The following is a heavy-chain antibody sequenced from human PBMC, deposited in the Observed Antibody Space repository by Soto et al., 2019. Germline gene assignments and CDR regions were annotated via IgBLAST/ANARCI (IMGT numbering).Heavy chain of an antibody. CDR3: ASCEYSGYDGGDYYYYYYMDV. CDR1: GGSISSYY. CDR2: IYYSGST. D-gene: IGHD5-12*01. J-gene: IGHJ6*03. V-gene: IGHV4-59*08. Sequence: SETLSLTCTVSGGSISSYYWSWIRQPPGKGLEWIGYIYYSGSTNYNPSLKSRVTISVDTSKSQFSLKLSSVTAADTAVYYCASCEYSGYDGGDYYYYYYMDVWGKGTTVTVSS.